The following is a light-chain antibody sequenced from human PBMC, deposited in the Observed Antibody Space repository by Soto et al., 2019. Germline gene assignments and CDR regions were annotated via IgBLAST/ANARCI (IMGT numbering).Light chain of an antibody. V-gene: IGKV3-11*01. CDR2: DAS. CDR3: QQRSNWLPIT. J-gene: IGKJ5*01. Sequence: EIVLTQSPATLSVSPGERATLSCRASQSVSSYLAWYRQKPGQAPRLLIYDASNRATGIPARFSGSGSETDFTLTISSLEPEDFAVYYCQQRSNWLPITVGQGTRLEIK. CDR1: QSVSSY.